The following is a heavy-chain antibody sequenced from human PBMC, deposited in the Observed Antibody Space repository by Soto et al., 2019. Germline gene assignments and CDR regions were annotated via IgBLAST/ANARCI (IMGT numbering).Heavy chain of an antibody. D-gene: IGHD6-6*01. CDR3: ARRPTYSTSFKSLDI. Sequence: ASVKVSCKASGYTFTNYIITWVRQAPGQGLEWMGWIIGYNGNTNYAQNFQGRVTMTADTSTSTAYMDLRSLRSDDTAVYYCARRPTYSTSFKSLDIWGQGTMVTVS. V-gene: IGHV1-18*01. CDR1: GYTFTNYI. J-gene: IGHJ3*02. CDR2: IIGYNGNT.